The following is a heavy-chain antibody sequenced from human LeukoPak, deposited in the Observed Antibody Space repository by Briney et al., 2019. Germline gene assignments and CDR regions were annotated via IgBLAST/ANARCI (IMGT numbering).Heavy chain of an antibody. CDR1: GFTFSSYS. Sequence: KPGGSLRLSRAASGFTFSSYSMNWVRQAPGKGLEWVSSISSSSSYIYYADSVKGRFTISRDNAKNSLYLQMNSLRAEDTAVYYCARSRDGYPFDYWGQGTLVTVSS. J-gene: IGHJ4*02. D-gene: IGHD5-24*01. CDR3: ARSRDGYPFDY. V-gene: IGHV3-21*01. CDR2: ISSSSSYI.